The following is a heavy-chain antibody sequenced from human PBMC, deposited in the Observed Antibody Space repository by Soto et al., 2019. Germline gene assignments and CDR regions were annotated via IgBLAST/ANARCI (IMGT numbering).Heavy chain of an antibody. CDR1: GYTFTSYA. Sequence: ASVKVSCKASGYTFTSYAMHWVRQAPGQRLEWMGWINAGNGNTKYSQKFQGRVTITRDTSASTAYMELSSLRSEDTAVYYCARDSVNDILNGYWVHYYYYGMDVWGQGTTVTVSS. D-gene: IGHD3-9*01. V-gene: IGHV1-3*01. CDR3: ARDSVNDILNGYWVHYYYYGMDV. J-gene: IGHJ6*02. CDR2: INAGNGNT.